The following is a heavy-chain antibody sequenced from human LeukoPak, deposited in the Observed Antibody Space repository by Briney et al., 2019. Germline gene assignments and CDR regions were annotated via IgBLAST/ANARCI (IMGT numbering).Heavy chain of an antibody. J-gene: IGHJ2*01. CDR3: ARGEPLRYFDWFTNWYFDL. D-gene: IGHD3-9*01. Sequence: PSETLSLTCTVSGGSISSYYWSWIRQPAGKGLEWIGRIYTSGSTNYNPSLKSRVTMSVDTSKNQFSLKLSSVTAADTAVYYCARGEPLRYFDWFTNWYFDLWGRGTLVTVSS. CDR2: IYTSGST. CDR1: GGSISSYY. V-gene: IGHV4-4*07.